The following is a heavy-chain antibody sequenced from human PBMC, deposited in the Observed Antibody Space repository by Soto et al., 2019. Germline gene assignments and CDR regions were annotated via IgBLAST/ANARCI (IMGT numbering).Heavy chain of an antibody. J-gene: IGHJ4*02. V-gene: IGHV4-30-4*01. CDR3: AREKGYISGPKNFDY. CDR2: IYDSGSS. D-gene: IGHD5-12*01. Sequence: SETLSLTCTVSGASISSGDYFWSWIRQSPGKGLEWIGYIYDSGSSYYNPSLKSRVTMSVDTSKNQFSLKLRSVTAADTAVYYCAREKGYISGPKNFDYWGQGTLVTVSS. CDR1: GASISSGDYF.